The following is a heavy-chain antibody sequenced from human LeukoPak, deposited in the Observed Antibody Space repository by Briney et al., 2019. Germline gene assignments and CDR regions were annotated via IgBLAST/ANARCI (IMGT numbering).Heavy chain of an antibody. V-gene: IGHV3-48*01. CDR3: AREVHLEGYNYGLALDL. D-gene: IGHD5-18*01. Sequence: GGSLRLSCAASGFTFSSYSMNWVRQAPGKGLEWVSYISSSSSTIYYADSVKGRFTISRDNAKNSLYLQMNSLRAEDTAVYYCAREVHLEGYNYGLALDLWGQGTLVTVPS. CDR1: GFTFSSYS. CDR2: ISSSSSTI. J-gene: IGHJ5*02.